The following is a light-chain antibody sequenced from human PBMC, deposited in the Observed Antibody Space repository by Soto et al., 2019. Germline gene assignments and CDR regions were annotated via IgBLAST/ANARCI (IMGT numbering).Light chain of an antibody. J-gene: IGKJ1*01. Sequence: DIQMTQSPSTLSGSVGDRVTIPCPASQTISSWVAWYQQKPGKAPKILIYKASTLKSGVPSRFSGSGSGTEFTLTISSLQSEDFAVYYCQQFRNWPWTFGQGTKVDIK. V-gene: IGKV1-5*03. CDR2: KAS. CDR3: QQFRNWPWT. CDR1: QTISSW.